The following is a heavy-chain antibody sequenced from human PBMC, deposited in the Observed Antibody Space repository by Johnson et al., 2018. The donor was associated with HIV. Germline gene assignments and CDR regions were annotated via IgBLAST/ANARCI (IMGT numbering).Heavy chain of an antibody. Sequence: VLLLESGGGLVQPGRSLRLSCAASGFTFSDYWMHWVRQVPGKGPVWVARIITDGSSIAYLDSVKGRFTISRDNAKNSLYLQMNSLRAEDTAVYYCANLGRYFDWFPTTNDAFDIWGQGTMVTVSS. J-gene: IGHJ3*02. CDR1: GFTFSDYW. CDR3: ANLGRYFDWFPTTNDAFDI. V-gene: IGHV3-74*02. CDR2: IITDGSSI. D-gene: IGHD3-9*01.